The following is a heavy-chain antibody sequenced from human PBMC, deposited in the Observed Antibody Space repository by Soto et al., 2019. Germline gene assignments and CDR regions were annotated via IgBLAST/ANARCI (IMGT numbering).Heavy chain of an antibody. CDR1: GGSFSGYY. Sequence: TLSLTCAVYGGSFSGYYWSWIRQPPGKGLEWIGEINHSGSTNYNPSLKSRVTISVDTSKNQFSLKLSSVTAADTAVYYCARGAKYHRYYYYMDVWGKGTTVTVSS. CDR3: ARGAKYHRYYYYMDV. J-gene: IGHJ6*03. V-gene: IGHV4-34*01. CDR2: INHSGST. D-gene: IGHD2-2*01.